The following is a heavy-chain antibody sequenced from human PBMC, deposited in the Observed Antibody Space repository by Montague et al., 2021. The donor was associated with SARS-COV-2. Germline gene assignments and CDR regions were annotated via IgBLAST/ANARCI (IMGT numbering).Heavy chain of an antibody. Sequence: CAISGDSMSGSWDSGEDLKNSPPNALEGMRWYYYLSMWYNKYAISVKSRITVNPDTSKNQFSLLLSSVTPEDTAVYYCARGWQKRFHPWGQGTLVTVSS. J-gene: IGHJ5*02. V-gene: IGHV6-1*01. CDR3: ARGWQKRFHP. CDR1: GDSMSGSWDS. D-gene: IGHD5-24*01. CDR2: YYYLSMWYN.